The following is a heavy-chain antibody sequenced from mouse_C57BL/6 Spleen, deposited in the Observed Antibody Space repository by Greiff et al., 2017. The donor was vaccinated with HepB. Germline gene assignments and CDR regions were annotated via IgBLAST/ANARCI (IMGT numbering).Heavy chain of an antibody. CDR1: GYTFTDYY. Sequence: SGPVLVKPGASVKMSCKASGYTFTDYYMNWVKQSHGKSLEWIGVINPYNGGTSYNQKFKGKATLTVDKSSSTAYMELNSLTSEDSAVYYCARRGTTVVAPFDYWGQGTTLTVSS. D-gene: IGHD1-1*01. J-gene: IGHJ2*01. V-gene: IGHV1-19*01. CDR2: INPYNGGT. CDR3: ARRGTTVVAPFDY.